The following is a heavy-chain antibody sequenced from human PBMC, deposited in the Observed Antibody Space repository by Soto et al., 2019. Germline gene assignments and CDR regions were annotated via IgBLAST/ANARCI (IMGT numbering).Heavy chain of an antibody. CDR2: ISVSGGST. Sequence: EVHLLESGGGLVQPGRSLRLSCAVSLSSYAMTWVRQAPGKGLEWVAGISVSGGSTNYAVSVKGRFTITRDNDKNTVYLQMNSLRAEDTAVYYCAKGDLFVGGTIYGMDVWGQGTTVTVSS. D-gene: IGHD3-16*01. J-gene: IGHJ6*02. V-gene: IGHV3-23*01. CDR3: AKGDLFVGGTIYGMDV. CDR1: LSSYA.